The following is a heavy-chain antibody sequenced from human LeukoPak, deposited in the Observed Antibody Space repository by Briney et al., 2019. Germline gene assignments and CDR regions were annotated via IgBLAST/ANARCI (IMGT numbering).Heavy chain of an antibody. V-gene: IGHV1-69*13. CDR1: GGTFSSYA. CDR3: ARDRGGTTVEYYYHYGMDV. Sequence: ASVKVSCKASGGTFSSYAISWVRQAPGQGLEWMGGIIPIFGTANYAQKFQGRVTITADESTSTAYMELSSLRSEDTAVYYCARDRGGTTVEYYYHYGMDVWGQGTTVTVSS. CDR2: IIPIFGTA. J-gene: IGHJ6*02. D-gene: IGHD4-23*01.